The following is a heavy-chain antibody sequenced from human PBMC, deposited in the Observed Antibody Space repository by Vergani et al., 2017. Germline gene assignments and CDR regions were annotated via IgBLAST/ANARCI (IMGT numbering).Heavy chain of an antibody. CDR3: AKDRASSGWYGMDV. CDR2: IIGSGGST. CDR1: GFTFSSYA. V-gene: IGHV3-23*01. D-gene: IGHD6-25*01. Sequence: EVQLLESGGGLVQPGGSLRLSCAASGFTFSSYAMSWVRQAPGKGLEWVSAIIGSGGSTYYADSVKGRFTISRDNSKNTLYLQMNSLRAEDRAVYYCAKDRASSGWYGMDVWGEGTTVTVSS. J-gene: IGHJ6*04.